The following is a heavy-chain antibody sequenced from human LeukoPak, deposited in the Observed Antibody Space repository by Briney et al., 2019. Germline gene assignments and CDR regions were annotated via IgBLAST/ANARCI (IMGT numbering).Heavy chain of an antibody. J-gene: IGHJ5*02. V-gene: IGHV3-23*01. Sequence: GGSLRLSCAAPGFTFSSYATSWVRQAPGKGLEWVSAISGSGGSTYYADSVKGRFTISRDNSKNTLYLQMDSLRAEDTAVYYCAKGAWDCSSTSCYFNWFDPWGQGTLVTVSS. CDR1: GFTFSSYA. D-gene: IGHD2-2*01. CDR3: AKGAWDCSSTSCYFNWFDP. CDR2: ISGSGGST.